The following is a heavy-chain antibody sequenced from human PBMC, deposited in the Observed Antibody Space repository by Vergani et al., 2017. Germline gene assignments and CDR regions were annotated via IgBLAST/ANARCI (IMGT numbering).Heavy chain of an antibody. CDR2: ISVSGRSI. V-gene: IGHV3-23*01. CDR3: AKQGGYDFWSGQYYFDF. Sequence: EVQLLESGGALVQPGKSLRLSCAASGFIFSSYAMTWVRQAPGKGLEWVSGISVSGRSIYYADSVKGRFTISRDNSKNTLSLQMNSLRAADTAVYYCAKQGGYDFWSGQYYFDFWGQGTLVTVSS. J-gene: IGHJ4*02. D-gene: IGHD3-3*01. CDR1: GFIFSSYA.